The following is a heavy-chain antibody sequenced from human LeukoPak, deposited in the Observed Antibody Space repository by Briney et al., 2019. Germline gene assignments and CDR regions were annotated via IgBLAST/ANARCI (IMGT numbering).Heavy chain of an antibody. V-gene: IGHV3-15*01. J-gene: IGHJ4*02. CDR1: GFTFSNAW. CDR3: TAETYDFWSGYPDVSLDY. Sequence: PGGSLRLSCAASGFTFSNAWMSWVRQAPGKGLEWVGRIKSKTDGGTTDYAAPVKGRFTISRDDSKNTLYLQMNSLKTEDTAVYYCTAETYDFWSGYPDVSLDYWGQGTLVTVSS. CDR2: IKSKTDGGTT. D-gene: IGHD3-3*01.